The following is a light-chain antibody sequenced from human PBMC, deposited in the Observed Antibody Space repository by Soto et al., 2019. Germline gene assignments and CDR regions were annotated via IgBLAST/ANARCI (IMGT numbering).Light chain of an antibody. V-gene: IGKV1-27*01. CDR1: QGISTY. Sequence: DIQMTQSTSSLSASVGDRVTITCRASQGISTYVAWYQQKPGKVPKLLIYAASTLLSGVPSRFSGSGSGTDFTLTISSLQPEDVATYYCQNYNSAPRAFGQGTRLEIK. J-gene: IGKJ5*01. CDR3: QNYNSAPRA. CDR2: AAS.